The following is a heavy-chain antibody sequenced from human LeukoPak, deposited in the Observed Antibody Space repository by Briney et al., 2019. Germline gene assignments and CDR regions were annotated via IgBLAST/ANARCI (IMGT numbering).Heavy chain of an antibody. CDR3: ARAGVAAAPPGMDV. CDR2: IYTSGST. J-gene: IGHJ6*02. CDR1: GGSISSYY. Sequence: SETLPLTCTVSGGSISSYYWSWIRQPAGKGLEWIGRIYTSGSTNYNPSLKSRVTMSVDTSKNQFSLKLSSVTAADTAVYYCARAGVAAAPPGMDVWGQGTTVTVSS. V-gene: IGHV4-4*07. D-gene: IGHD6-13*01.